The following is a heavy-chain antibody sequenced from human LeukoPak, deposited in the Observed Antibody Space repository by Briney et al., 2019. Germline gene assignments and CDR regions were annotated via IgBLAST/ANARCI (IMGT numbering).Heavy chain of an antibody. V-gene: IGHV3-30*01. D-gene: IGHD2-15*01. CDR1: GFTFSSYA. Sequence: GGSLRLSCAASGFTFSSYAMHWVRQAPGKGLEWVAVISYDGSNKYYADSVKGRFTISRDNSKNTLYPQMNSLRAEDTAVYYCARDSMGYCSGGSCYSYGYWGQGTLVTVSS. J-gene: IGHJ4*02. CDR2: ISYDGSNK. CDR3: ARDSMGYCSGGSCYSYGY.